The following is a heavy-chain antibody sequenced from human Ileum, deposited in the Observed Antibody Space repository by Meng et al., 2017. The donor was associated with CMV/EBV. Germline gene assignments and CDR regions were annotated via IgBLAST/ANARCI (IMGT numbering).Heavy chain of an antibody. CDR1: GFTFGNYA. CDR3: AKGGATKDLDY. V-gene: IGHV3-30*02. J-gene: IGHJ4*02. D-gene: IGHD1-26*01. CDR2: IRHDSNDK. Sequence: GESLKISCTGSGFTFGNYAMHWVRQAPGKGLEWVAYIRHDSNDKYYGDSVKGSFTISRDNSKKMVYLQMNSLRLEDTAIYYSAKGGATKDLDYWGQGTLVTVSS.